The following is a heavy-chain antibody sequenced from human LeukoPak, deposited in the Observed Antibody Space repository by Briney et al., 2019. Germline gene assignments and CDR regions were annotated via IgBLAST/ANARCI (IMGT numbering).Heavy chain of an antibody. V-gene: IGHV1-69*04. J-gene: IGHJ6*02. D-gene: IGHD1-20*01. CDR3: ARDLTEDYYYYGMDV. CDR2: IIPILGIA. CDR1: GYTFTGYY. Sequence: SVKVSCKASGYTFTGYYMHWVRQAPGQGLEWMGRIIPILGIANYAQKFQGRVTITADKSTSTAYMELSSLRSEDTAVYYCARDLTEDYYYYGMDVWGQGTTVTVSS.